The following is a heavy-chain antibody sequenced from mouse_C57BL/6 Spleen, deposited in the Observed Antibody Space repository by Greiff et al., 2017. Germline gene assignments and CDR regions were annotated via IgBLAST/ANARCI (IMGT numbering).Heavy chain of an antibody. V-gene: IGHV1-50*01. Sequence: QVQLQQPGAELVKPGASVKLSCKASGYTFTSYWMQWVKQRPGQGLEWIGEIDPSDSYTNYNQKFKGKATLTVDTSSSTAYMQLSSLTSEDSAVYYGANYYGSSPFAYWGQGTLVTVSA. D-gene: IGHD1-1*01. CDR3: ANYYGSSPFAY. CDR1: GYTFTSYW. J-gene: IGHJ3*01. CDR2: IDPSDSYT.